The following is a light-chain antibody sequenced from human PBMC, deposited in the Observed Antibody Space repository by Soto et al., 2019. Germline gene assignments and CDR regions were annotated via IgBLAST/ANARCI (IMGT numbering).Light chain of an antibody. CDR3: ATWDDNLVAWL. CDR1: TSNIGSNY. Sequence: QSVLTQPPSASGTPGQGVTISCSGSTSNIGSNYVYWYQQLPGTAPKLLIYRSDQRSSGVPDRFSGSKSGTSASLAISGLRSDDEADYYCATWDDNLVAWLFGGGTKLTVL. J-gene: IGLJ3*02. V-gene: IGLV1-47*01. CDR2: RSD.